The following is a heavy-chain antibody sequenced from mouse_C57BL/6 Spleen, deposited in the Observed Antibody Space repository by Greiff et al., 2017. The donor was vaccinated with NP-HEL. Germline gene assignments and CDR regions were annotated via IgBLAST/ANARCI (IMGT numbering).Heavy chain of an antibody. CDR2: ISNGGGST. D-gene: IGHD2-14*01. Sequence: EVQLVESGGGLVQPGGSLKLSCAASGFTFSDYYMYWVRQTPEKRLEWVAYISNGGGSTYYSDTVKGRFTISRDNAKNALYLQRSRLKSKDTDMYYRARHGTGRYFDGWGTGTTVTVSS. CDR3: ARHGTGRYFDG. J-gene: IGHJ1*03. V-gene: IGHV5-12*01. CDR1: GFTFSDYY.